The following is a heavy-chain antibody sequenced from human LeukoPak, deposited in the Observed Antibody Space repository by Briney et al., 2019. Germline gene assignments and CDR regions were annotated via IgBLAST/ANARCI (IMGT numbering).Heavy chain of an antibody. V-gene: IGHV3-74*01. J-gene: IGHJ4*02. CDR1: GFTFSSYW. CDR2: INTDGSIT. Sequence: GGSLRLSCAASGFTFSSYWINWARQAPGKGLVWVSRINTDGSITNYADSVKGRFSISRDNAKNTLYLQMSSLRAEDTAVYYCARDRGPRTGFMVREAYDYWGQGTLVTVSS. CDR3: ARDRGPRTGFMVREAYDY. D-gene: IGHD3-10*01.